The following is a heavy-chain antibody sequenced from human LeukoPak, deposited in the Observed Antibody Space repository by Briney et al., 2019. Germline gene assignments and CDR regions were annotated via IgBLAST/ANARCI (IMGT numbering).Heavy chain of an antibody. CDR1: GYTFTSYY. D-gene: IGHD6-13*01. V-gene: IGHV1-46*01. CDR3: ARDPSGDSTSWYLRYYYYMDV. CDR2: INPSGGST. J-gene: IGHJ6*03. Sequence: ASVKVSCKASGYTFTSYYMHWVRQAPGQGLEWMGIINPSGGSTSYAQKFQGRVTMTRDTSTSTVYMELSSLRSDDTAVYYCARDPSGDSTSWYLRYYYYMDVWGKGTTVTVSS.